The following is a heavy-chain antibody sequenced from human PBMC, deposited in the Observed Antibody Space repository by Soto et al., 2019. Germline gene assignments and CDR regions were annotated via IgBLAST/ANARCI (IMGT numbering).Heavy chain of an antibody. CDR1: GFTFSSYA. Sequence: GGSLRLSCAASGFTFSSYAMSWVRQAPGKGLEWVSAISGSGGSTYYADSVKGRFTISRDNSKNTLYLQMNSLRAEDTAVYSCAKDLAGDYGRDYYFYYGMDVWGQGTTVTVSS. V-gene: IGHV3-23*01. CDR3: AKDLAGDYGRDYYFYYGMDV. D-gene: IGHD4-17*01. J-gene: IGHJ6*02. CDR2: ISGSGGST.